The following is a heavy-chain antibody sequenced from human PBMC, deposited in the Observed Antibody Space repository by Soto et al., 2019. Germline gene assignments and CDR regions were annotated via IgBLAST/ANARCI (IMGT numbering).Heavy chain of an antibody. V-gene: IGHV4-34*01. J-gene: IGHJ4*02. CDR1: GGSFSDYY. CDR2: INPSGST. D-gene: IGHD6-13*01. Sequence: PSETLSLTCAVYGGSFSDYYWSWSRQPPGKGLEWIGEINPSGSTNYNPSLKSRVTISVDTSKNQFSLKLSSVTAADTAVYYCARGLPGYSSSWYDYWGQGALVTVSS. CDR3: ARGLPGYSSSWYDY.